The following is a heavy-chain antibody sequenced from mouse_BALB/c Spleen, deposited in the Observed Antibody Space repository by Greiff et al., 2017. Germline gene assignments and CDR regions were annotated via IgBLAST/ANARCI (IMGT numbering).Heavy chain of an antibody. D-gene: IGHD4-1*01. CDR1: GFTFSSYW. Sequence: EVQGVESGGGLVQPGGSMKLSCVASGFTFSSYWMSWVRQSPEKGLEWVAEIRLKSDNYATHYAESVKGKFTISRDDSKSRLYLQMNSLRAEDTGIYYCITGVFDYWGQGTTLTVSS. V-gene: IGHV6-6*02. CDR2: IRLKSDNYAT. J-gene: IGHJ2*01. CDR3: ITGVFDY.